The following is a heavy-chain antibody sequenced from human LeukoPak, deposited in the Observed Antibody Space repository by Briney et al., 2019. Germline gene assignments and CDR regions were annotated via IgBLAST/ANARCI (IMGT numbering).Heavy chain of an antibody. CDR3: ARDDYDSSGYYSVTGAFDI. V-gene: IGHV4-38-2*02. J-gene: IGHJ3*02. CDR1: GYSISSGYY. D-gene: IGHD3-22*01. Sequence: SETLSLTCTVSGYSISSGYYWGWIRQPPGKGLEWIGSIYHSGSTYYNPSLKSRVTISVDTSTNQFSLKLSSVTAADTAVYYCARDDYDSSGYYSVTGAFDIWGQGTMVTVSS. CDR2: IYHSGST.